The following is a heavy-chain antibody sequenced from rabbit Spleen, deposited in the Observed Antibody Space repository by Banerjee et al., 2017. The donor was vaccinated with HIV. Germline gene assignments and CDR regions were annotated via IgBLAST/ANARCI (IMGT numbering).Heavy chain of an antibody. V-gene: IGHV1S40*01. CDR1: GVSFSSSSY. CDR2: IDAGSSGFT. Sequence: QSLQESGGDLVKPGASLTLTCTASGVSFSSSSYMCWVRRAPGKGLEWIACIDAGSSGFTYFATWAKGRFTISKTSSTTVTLQMTRLTAADTATYFCARDTSSSFSSYGMDLWGPGTLVTVS. J-gene: IGHJ6*01. CDR3: ARDTSSSFSSYGMDL. D-gene: IGHD1-1*01.